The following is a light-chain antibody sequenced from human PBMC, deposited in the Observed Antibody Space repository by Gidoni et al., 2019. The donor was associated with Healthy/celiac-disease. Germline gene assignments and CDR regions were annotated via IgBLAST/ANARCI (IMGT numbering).Light chain of an antibody. CDR3: GADHGSGSNRYWV. Sequence: QPVLTQPPSASASLGASATPTCTLSSGYSNYKVDWYQQRPGKGPRFVMRVGTGGIVGSKGDGIPDRFSGLGSGLNRYLTIKNIQEEDESDYHCGADHGSGSNRYWVFGGGTKLTVL. CDR2: VGTGGIVG. J-gene: IGLJ3*02. CDR1: SGYSNYK. V-gene: IGLV9-49*01.